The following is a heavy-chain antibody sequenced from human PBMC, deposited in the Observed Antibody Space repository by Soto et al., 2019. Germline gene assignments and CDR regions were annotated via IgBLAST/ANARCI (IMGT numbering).Heavy chain of an antibody. Sequence: ASVKVSCKASRGTFSSYAMSWVRQAPEQGLEWMGGIIPIFGTANYAQKFQGRVTITADESTSTAYMELSSLRSEDTAVYYCARRYCSGGSCNRLIYYYYGMDVWGQGTTVTVS. D-gene: IGHD2-15*01. CDR1: RGTFSSYA. J-gene: IGHJ6*02. V-gene: IGHV1-69*13. CDR3: ARRYCSGGSCNRLIYYYYGMDV. CDR2: IIPIFGTA.